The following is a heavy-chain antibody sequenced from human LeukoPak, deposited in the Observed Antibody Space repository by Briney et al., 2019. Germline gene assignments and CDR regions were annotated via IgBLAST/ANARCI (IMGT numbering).Heavy chain of an antibody. Sequence: GGSLRLSCAASGFTFSNYWMSWVRQAPGEGLEWVSSISSSSSYIYYADSVKGRFTISRDNAKNSLYLQMNSLRAEDTAVYYCARAYYYGSGSYYPKDDYWGQGTLVTVSS. J-gene: IGHJ4*02. V-gene: IGHV3-21*01. CDR1: GFTFSNYW. CDR3: ARAYYYGSGSYYPKDDY. CDR2: ISSSSSYI. D-gene: IGHD3-10*01.